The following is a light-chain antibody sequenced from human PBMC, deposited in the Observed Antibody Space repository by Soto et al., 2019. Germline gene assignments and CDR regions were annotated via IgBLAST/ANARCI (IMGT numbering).Light chain of an antibody. CDR1: QSVSSSY. CDR3: HQYDSWT. V-gene: IGKV3-20*01. CDR2: GAS. Sequence: EIVLTQSPGTLSLSPGERATLSCRASQSVSSSYLGWYQQKPGQAPRLLMYGASSRATGIPDRFSGSGSGTDFTLTISRLEPEDFAVYYCHQYDSWTFGQGTKVDIK. J-gene: IGKJ1*01.